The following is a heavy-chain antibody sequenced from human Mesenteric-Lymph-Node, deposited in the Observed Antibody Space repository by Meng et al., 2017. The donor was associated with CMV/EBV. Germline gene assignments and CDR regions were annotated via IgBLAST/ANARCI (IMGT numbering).Heavy chain of an antibody. CDR1: RYTFTGYY. CDR2: INPDTGGT. J-gene: IGHJ4*02. CDR3: ARDLSNPDSGDY. Sequence: CKASRYTFTGYYIYWVRQAHGQGLEWGGRINPDTGGTNYAQKFQGRVTMTRDTSISTAYMELSRLRSDDTAVYYCARDLSNPDSGDYWGQGTLVTVSS. D-gene: IGHD1-14*01. V-gene: IGHV1-2*06.